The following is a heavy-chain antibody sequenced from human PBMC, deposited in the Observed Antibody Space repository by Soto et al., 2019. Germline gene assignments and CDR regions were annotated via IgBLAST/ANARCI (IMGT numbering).Heavy chain of an antibody. CDR1: GFTFDDYT. V-gene: IGHV3-43*01. Sequence: PGGSLRLSCAASGFTFDDYTMYWVRQAPGKGLEWVSLINWDGGDTYYADSVKGRFTISRDNSKNSLYLQMNSLTTEDTALYYCSKDRPKYYGMDAWGQGTTVTVSS. CDR2: INWDGGDT. CDR3: SKDRPKYYGMDA. J-gene: IGHJ6*02.